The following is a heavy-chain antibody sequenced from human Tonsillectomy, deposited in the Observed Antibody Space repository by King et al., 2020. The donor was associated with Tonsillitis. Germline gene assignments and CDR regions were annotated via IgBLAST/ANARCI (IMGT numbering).Heavy chain of an antibody. V-gene: IGHV1-2*02. CDR3: AREVRWGVYWFDP. CDR1: GYTFNAYY. Sequence: QLVQSGAEVKKPGASVKVSCKASGYTFNAYYIHWVRQAPGQGLEWLGRINPNSGGTHYGKMFQGRVTLTRDTSIETAYMELRNLRSDDTAVYYCAREVRWGVYWFDPWGQGTLVIVSS. CDR2: INPNSGGT. D-gene: IGHD3-16*01. J-gene: IGHJ5*02.